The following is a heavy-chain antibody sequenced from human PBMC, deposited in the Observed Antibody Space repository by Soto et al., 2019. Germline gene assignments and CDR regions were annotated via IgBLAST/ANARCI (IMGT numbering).Heavy chain of an antibody. D-gene: IGHD3-9*01. Sequence: GGSLRLSCAASGFTFSSYAMSWVRQAPGKGLEWVSAISGSGGSTYYADSVKGRFTISRDNSKNTLYLQMNSLRAEDTAVYYCAKVSPDILTGYYPAGYFDYWGQGTLVPVSS. CDR2: ISGSGGST. CDR1: GFTFSSYA. V-gene: IGHV3-23*01. CDR3: AKVSPDILTGYYPAGYFDY. J-gene: IGHJ4*02.